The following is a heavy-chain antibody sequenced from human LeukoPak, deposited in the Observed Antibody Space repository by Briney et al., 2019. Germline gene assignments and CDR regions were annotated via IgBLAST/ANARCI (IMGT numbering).Heavy chain of an antibody. CDR2: IYYSGST. CDR3: ARGPPYYYGSGSTDAFDI. CDR1: GGSISSGGYS. Sequence: PSETLSLTCAVSGGSISSGGYSWSWIRQPPGKGLEWIGYIYYSGSTSYNPSLKSRVTISVDTSKNQFSLKLSSVTGADTAVYYCARGPPYYYGSGSTDAFDIWGQGTMVTVSS. V-gene: IGHV4-30-4*07. J-gene: IGHJ3*02. D-gene: IGHD3-10*01.